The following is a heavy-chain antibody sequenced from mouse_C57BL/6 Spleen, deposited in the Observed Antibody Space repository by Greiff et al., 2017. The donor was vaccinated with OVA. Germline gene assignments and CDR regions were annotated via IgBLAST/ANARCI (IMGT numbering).Heavy chain of an antibody. CDR2: ISYDGSN. J-gene: IGHJ2*01. CDR3: AREGDGGFDY. CDR1: GYSITSGYY. Sequence: EVKLMESGPGLVKPSQSLSLTCSVTGYSITSGYYWNWIRQFPGNKLEWMGYISYDGSNNYNPSLKNRISITRDTSKNQFFLKLNSVTTEDTATYYCAREGDGGFDYWGQGTTLTVSS. V-gene: IGHV3-6*01. D-gene: IGHD3-3*01.